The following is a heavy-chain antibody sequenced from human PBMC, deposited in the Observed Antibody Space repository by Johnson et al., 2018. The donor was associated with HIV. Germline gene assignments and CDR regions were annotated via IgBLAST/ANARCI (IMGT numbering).Heavy chain of an antibody. CDR2: IWYDGSNK. CDR1: GFTFSSYG. D-gene: IGHD6-19*01. V-gene: IGHV3-30*19. J-gene: IGHJ3*02. CDR3: LSQWLVRNAFDI. Sequence: VQLLESGGGVVQPGRSLRLSCAASGFTFSSYGMHWVRQAPGKGLEWVAVIWYDGSNKYYADSVKGRFTISRDNSKNTLYLQMNSLRAEDTAVYYCLSQWLVRNAFDIWGQGTMVTVSS.